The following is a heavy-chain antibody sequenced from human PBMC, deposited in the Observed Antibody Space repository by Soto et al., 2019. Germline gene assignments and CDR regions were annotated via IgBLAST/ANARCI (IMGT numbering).Heavy chain of an antibody. CDR3: AHSRSSLAIPFPPRYYGMDV. J-gene: IGHJ6*02. CDR2: IYWNDDK. D-gene: IGHD2-21*01. V-gene: IGHV2-5*01. CDR1: GFSLSTSGVG. Sequence: SGPTLVNPTQTLTLTCTFSGFSLSTSGVGVGWIRQPPGKALEWLALIYWNDDKRYSPSLKSRLTITKDTSKNQVVLTMTNMDPVDTATYYCAHSRSSLAIPFPPRYYGMDVWGQGTTVTVSS.